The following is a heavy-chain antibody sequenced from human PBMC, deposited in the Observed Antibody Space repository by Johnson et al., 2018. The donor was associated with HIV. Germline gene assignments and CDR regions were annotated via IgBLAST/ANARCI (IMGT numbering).Heavy chain of an antibody. CDR1: GFTFSSFG. D-gene: IGHD2-21*01. CDR3: ARELGSGVVVSGPGAFDI. J-gene: IGHJ3*02. CDR2: ISYDGSHK. Sequence: QVQLVESGGGLIQPGGSLRLSCAASGFTFSSFGMHWVRQAPGKGLEWVAVISYDGSHKYYADSVKGRFTISRDNSKNTLYLQMNSLRAEDTAVYYCARELGSGVVVSGPGAFDIWGQGTMGTVSS. V-gene: IGHV3-30*03.